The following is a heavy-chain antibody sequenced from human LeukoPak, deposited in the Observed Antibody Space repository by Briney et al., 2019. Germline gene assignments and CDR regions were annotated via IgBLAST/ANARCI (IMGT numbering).Heavy chain of an antibody. Sequence: PGGSLRLSCAASGFTFNSYAMSWVRQAPGKGLEWVAAISGSGGSTDYADPVKGRFTISRDNSKNTLYMQMNSLRAEDTAVYYCAKDIVLMMYANGIDYWGQGSLLTVSS. J-gene: IGHJ4*02. V-gene: IGHV3-23*01. CDR3: AKDIVLMMYANGIDY. D-gene: IGHD2-8*01. CDR2: ISGSGGST. CDR1: GFTFNSYA.